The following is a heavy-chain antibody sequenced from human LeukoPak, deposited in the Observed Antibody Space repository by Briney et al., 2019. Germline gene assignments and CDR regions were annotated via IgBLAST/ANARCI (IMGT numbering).Heavy chain of an antibody. V-gene: IGHV3-7*01. CDR1: GFTFSNYW. Sequence: PGGSLRLSCAASGFTFSNYWMSWVRQAPGKGLEWVANIKQDGSEKYYVDSVKGRFTISRDNAKNSLYLQMNSLRAEDTAVYYCARDPTTKYSGYAILDYWGQGTLVTVSS. CDR3: ARDPTTKYSGYAILDY. CDR2: IKQDGSEK. J-gene: IGHJ4*02. D-gene: IGHD5-12*01.